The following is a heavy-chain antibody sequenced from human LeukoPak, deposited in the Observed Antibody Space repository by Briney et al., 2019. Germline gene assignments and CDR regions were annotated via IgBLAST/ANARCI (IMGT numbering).Heavy chain of an antibody. Sequence: PGGSLRLSCAASGFTVSSNYMSWVRQAPGKGLEWVSVIYSGGATFYADSVKGRFTISRDDSKNTLYLQMNSLRAEHTAVYYCARDIWVELTPYYSDYWGQGTLVTVSS. CDR1: GFTVSSNY. V-gene: IGHV3-53*01. CDR2: IYSGGAT. J-gene: IGHJ4*02. D-gene: IGHD3-10*01. CDR3: ARDIWVELTPYYSDY.